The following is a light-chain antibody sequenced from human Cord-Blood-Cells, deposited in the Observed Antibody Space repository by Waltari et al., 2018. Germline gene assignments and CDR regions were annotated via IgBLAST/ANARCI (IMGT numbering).Light chain of an antibody. CDR1: SSNIGNNY. CDR2: ENN. J-gene: IGLJ1*01. CDR3: GTWDSSLSGV. Sequence: QSVLTQPPSVSAAPGQQVTISCSGSSSNIGNNYVSWYQQLPGTAPKLLIYENNKRPAGVPGRFSCSKSGTAATLGITGLQTGDEAYYYCGTWDSSLSGVFGTGTKVTVL. V-gene: IGLV1-51*02.